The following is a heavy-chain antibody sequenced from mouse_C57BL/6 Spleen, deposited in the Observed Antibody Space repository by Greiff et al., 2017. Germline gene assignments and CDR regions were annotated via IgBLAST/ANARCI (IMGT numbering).Heavy chain of an antibody. J-gene: IGHJ4*01. CDR3: AREYPYARDD. CDR1: GYSITSGYY. CDR2: ISYDGSN. Sequence: EVKLQESGPGLVKPSQSLSLTCSVTGYSITSGYYWNWIRQFPGNKLEWMGYISYDGSNNYNPSLKNRISITRDTSKNQFFLKLNSVTTEDTATYYCAREYPYARDDWGQGTSVTVAS. D-gene: IGHD5-1*01. V-gene: IGHV3-6*01.